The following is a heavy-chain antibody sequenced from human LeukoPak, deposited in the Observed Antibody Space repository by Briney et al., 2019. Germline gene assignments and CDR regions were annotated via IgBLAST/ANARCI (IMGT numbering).Heavy chain of an antibody. CDR1: GFTFSSYS. J-gene: IGHJ4*02. D-gene: IGHD3-3*01. Sequence: GGSLRLSCAASGFTFSSYSMNWVRQAPGKGLEWVSYISSSSSTIYYADSVKGRFTISRDNAKNSLYLQMNSLRAEDTAVYYCARDGSYYDFWSGYYYWGQGTLVTVSS. CDR3: ARDGSYYDFWSGYYY. CDR2: ISSSSSTI. V-gene: IGHV3-48*04.